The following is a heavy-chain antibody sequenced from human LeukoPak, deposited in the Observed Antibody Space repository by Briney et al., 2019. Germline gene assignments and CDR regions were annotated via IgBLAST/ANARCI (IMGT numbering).Heavy chain of an antibody. V-gene: IGHV3-23*01. CDR1: GFTFSSYA. D-gene: IGHD3-22*01. Sequence: PGGSLRLSCAASGFTFSSYAMSWVRQAPGEGLEWVSAISGSGGSTYYADSVKGRFTISRDNSKNTLYRQMNSLRADDKAVYYCALPEEDDRSCAIDYWGQGTLVTVSS. CDR2: ISGSGGST. J-gene: IGHJ4*02. CDR3: ALPEEDDRSCAIDY.